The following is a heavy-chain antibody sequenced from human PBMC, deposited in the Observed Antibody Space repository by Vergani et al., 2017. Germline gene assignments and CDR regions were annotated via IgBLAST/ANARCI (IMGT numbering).Heavy chain of an antibody. CDR3: ATKSFDTPGCQIGYFSE. J-gene: IGHJ1*01. CDR1: GFTSSYYG. D-gene: IGHD3-22*01. V-gene: IGHV3-30*03. CDR2: ISYDGTQK. Sequence: QVHLVESGGGVVQPGRSLRLSCVVSGFTSSYYGMHWVRQAPGKGLEWVAVISYDGTQKYYADSVKGRFTISRDNSKSTLYLQMNSLITEDTAVYYCATKSFDTPGCQIGYFSEWGQGTLVTVSS.